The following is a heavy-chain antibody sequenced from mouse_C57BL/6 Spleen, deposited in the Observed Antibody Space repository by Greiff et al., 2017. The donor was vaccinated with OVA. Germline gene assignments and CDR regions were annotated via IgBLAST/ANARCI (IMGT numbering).Heavy chain of an antibody. J-gene: IGHJ2*01. V-gene: IGHV7-3*01. CDR2: IRNKANGYTT. Sequence: EVQVVESGGGLVQPGGSLSLSCAASGFTFTDYYMSWVRQPPGKALEWLGFIRNKANGYTTEYSASVKGRFTISRDNSQSILYLQMNALRAEDSATYYCARYAGADLYYIFDSWGQGTPLPVSS. CDR3: ARYAGADLYYIFDS. CDR1: GFTFTDYY. D-gene: IGHD2-1*01.